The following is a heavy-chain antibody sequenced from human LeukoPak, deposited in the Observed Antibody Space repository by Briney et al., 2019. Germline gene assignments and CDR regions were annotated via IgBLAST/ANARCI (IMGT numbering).Heavy chain of an antibody. CDR2: ISYDGSNK. CDR3: ARDRDYYDSSGYYYVFDY. D-gene: IGHD3-22*01. CDR1: GFTFSSYG. J-gene: IGHJ4*02. V-gene: IGHV3-30*03. Sequence: GGSLRLSCAASGFTFSSYGMHWVRQAPGKGLEWVAVISYDGSNKYYADSVKGRFTISRDNSKNTLYLQMNSLRAEDTAVYYCARDRDYYDSSGYYYVFDYWGQGTLVTVSS.